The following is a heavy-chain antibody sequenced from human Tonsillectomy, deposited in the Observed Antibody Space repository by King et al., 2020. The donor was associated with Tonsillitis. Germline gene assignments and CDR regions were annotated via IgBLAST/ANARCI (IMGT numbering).Heavy chain of an antibody. Sequence: VQLQESGPGLVKPSETLSLICTVSGGSISSYYWRWIRQPPGKGLEWIGYIYYTGSTNYNPSLKSRVTISVDTSKNQFSLKLSSVTAADTAVYYCARDKVCSGYYCAYGMDVWGQGTTVTVSS. V-gene: IGHV4-59*01. CDR1: GGSISSYY. CDR2: IYYTGST. D-gene: IGHD3-22*01. J-gene: IGHJ6*02. CDR3: ARDKVCSGYYCAYGMDV.